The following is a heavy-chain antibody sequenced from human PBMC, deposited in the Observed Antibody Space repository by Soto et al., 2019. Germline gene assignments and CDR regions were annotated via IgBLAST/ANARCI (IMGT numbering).Heavy chain of an antibody. CDR1: GFTFSSYS. CDR3: ARDFVPAAIWQRPSAFDY. Sequence: LRLSCAASGFTFSSYSMNWVRQAPGKGLEWVSYISSSSSTIYYADSVKGRFTISRDNAKNSLYLQMNSLRDEDTAVYYCARDFVPAAIWQRPSAFDYWGQGTLVTVSS. J-gene: IGHJ4*02. V-gene: IGHV3-48*02. D-gene: IGHD2-2*02. CDR2: ISSSSSTI.